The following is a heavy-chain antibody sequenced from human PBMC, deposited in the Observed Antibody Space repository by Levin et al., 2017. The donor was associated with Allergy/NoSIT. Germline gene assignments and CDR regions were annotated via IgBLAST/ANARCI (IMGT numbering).Heavy chain of an antibody. CDR2: ISSGGGYI. D-gene: IGHD6-13*01. V-gene: IGHV3-21*01. CDR3: TRDKDTSDKQLLDY. J-gene: IGHJ4*02. Sequence: GGSLRLSCAASGFTFSSYAMNWVRQAPGKGLEWVSSISSGGGYIYYADSVRGRFTISRDNAQDSLYLQMSSLRAEDTAMYYCTRDKDTSDKQLLDYWGQGTLVTVSS. CDR1: GFTFSSYA.